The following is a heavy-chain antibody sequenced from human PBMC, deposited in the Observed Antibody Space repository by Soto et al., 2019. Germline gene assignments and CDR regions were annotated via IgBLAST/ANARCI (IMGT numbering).Heavy chain of an antibody. CDR2: ITVYSGTT. CDR1: GYTFTNYG. J-gene: IGHJ3*01. Sequence: QVQLVQSGAEVKKPGASVKISCKASGYTFTNYGLSWVRQAPGQGLEWMGWITVYSGTTDHVQKFRGRVSMTTDTSTNTAYMELASLRSDDTAVYYGARPPRGADVKDAFDLWGEGTMVTVSS. D-gene: IGHD3-10*01. V-gene: IGHV1-18*04. CDR3: ARPPRGADVKDAFDL.